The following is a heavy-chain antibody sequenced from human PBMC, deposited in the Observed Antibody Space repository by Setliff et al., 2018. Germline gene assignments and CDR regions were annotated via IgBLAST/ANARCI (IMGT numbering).Heavy chain of an antibody. CDR2: IYSSGST. CDR3: ARESRYYYDNLGTLDY. CDR1: GGSVSSGDYY. Sequence: SETLSLTCTVSGGSVSSGDYYWSWIRQPPGKGLEWIGYIYSSGSTYYNPSLKSRVSISVDTSKNQFSLKLSSVTAADTAVYYCARESRYYYDNLGTLDYWGQGTLVTVSS. J-gene: IGHJ4*02. V-gene: IGHV4-30-4*08. D-gene: IGHD3-22*01.